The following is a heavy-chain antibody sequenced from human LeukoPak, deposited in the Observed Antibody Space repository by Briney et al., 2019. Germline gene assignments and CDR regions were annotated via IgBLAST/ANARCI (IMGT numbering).Heavy chain of an antibody. CDR2: IYYNGTT. CDR3: ARDLDGYSTTDH. D-gene: IGHD5-24*01. V-gene: IGHV4-31*03. J-gene: IGHJ4*02. CDR1: GVSIISGGHY. Sequence: SETLSLTCTVSGVSIISGGHYWSWIRQHPGKGLEWIGYIYYNGTTYYNPSLKSRITISVDKSQNQFSLKLSSVTAADTAVYYCARDLDGYSTTDHWGQGTLVTVSS.